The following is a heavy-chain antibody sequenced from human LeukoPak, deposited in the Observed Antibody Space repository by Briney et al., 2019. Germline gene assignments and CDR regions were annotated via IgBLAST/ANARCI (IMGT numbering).Heavy chain of an antibody. CDR3: AREEYLTTVTTPFDY. CDR2: ISSSGSTI. Sequence: GGSLRLSCAASGFTFSSYEMNWVRQAPGKGLEWVSYISSSGSTIYYADSVKGRFTISRDNAKNSLYLQMNSLRAEDTAVYYCAREEYLTTVTTPFDYWGQEPWSPSPQ. CDR1: GFTFSSYE. J-gene: IGHJ4*01. D-gene: IGHD4-17*01. V-gene: IGHV3-48*03.